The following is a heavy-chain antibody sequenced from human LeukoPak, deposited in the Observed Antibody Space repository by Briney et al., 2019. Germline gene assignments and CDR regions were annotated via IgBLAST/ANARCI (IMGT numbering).Heavy chain of an antibody. Sequence: GGSLRLSCAASGFTFSDYYMTWIRQAPGEGLEWVSYISNSGSTIYYADSVKGRFTISRDNGKNSLYLQMNSLRAKDTAVYYCAREHTSGTYYIDYWGQGTLVTVSS. CDR1: GFTFSDYY. V-gene: IGHV3-11*01. CDR2: ISNSGSTI. J-gene: IGHJ4*02. D-gene: IGHD1-26*01. CDR3: AREHTSGTYYIDY.